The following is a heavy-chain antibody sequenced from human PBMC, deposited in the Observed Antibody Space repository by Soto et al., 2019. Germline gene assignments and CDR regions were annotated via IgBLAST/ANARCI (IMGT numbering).Heavy chain of an antibody. CDR2: ISTYNGNT. D-gene: IGHD2-8*01. CDR3: ARDPYHVLIVNAPNLYGMDV. CDR1: GYTFTTYD. Sequence: ASVKVSCKASGYTFTTYDISWVRQAPGQGLEWMGRISTYNGNTNYPQSLQGRLTMTTDTSTTTAYMELRSLRSDDTAVYYCARDPYHVLIVNAPNLYGMDVWAQRTTVTVSS. V-gene: IGHV1-18*01. J-gene: IGHJ6*02.